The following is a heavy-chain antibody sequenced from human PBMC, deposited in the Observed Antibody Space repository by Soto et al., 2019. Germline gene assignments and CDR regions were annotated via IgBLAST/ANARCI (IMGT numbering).Heavy chain of an antibody. CDR2: ISGSGGST. CDR3: ASPHPDYYGSGTHVQPFDY. Sequence: GGSLRLSCAASGFTFSSYAMSWVRQAPGKGLEWVSAISGSGGSTYYADSVKGRFTISRDNSKNTLYLQMNSLRAEDTAVYYCASPHPDYYGSGTHVQPFDYWGQGTLVTVS. CDR1: GFTFSSYA. V-gene: IGHV3-23*01. J-gene: IGHJ4*01. D-gene: IGHD3-10*01.